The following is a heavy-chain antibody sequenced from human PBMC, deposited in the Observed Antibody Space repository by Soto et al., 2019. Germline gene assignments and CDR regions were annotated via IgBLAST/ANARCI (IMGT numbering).Heavy chain of an antibody. Sequence: QVQLVQSGAEVKKPGSSVKVSCKASGGTFSSYAISWVRQAPGQGIEWMGGIIPIFGTANYAQKFQGRVTITSDKSTSTAYMELRSLRSEDTAVYYCATFRAAAGARYYDYGMDVLGQWTTVTVAS. CDR2: IIPIFGTA. CDR1: GGTFSSYA. V-gene: IGHV1-69*06. D-gene: IGHD6-13*01. J-gene: IGHJ6*02. CDR3: ATFRAAAGARYYDYGMDV.